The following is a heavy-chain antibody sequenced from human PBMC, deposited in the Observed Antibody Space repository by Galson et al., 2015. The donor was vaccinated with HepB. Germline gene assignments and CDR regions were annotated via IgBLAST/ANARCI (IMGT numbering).Heavy chain of an antibody. CDR2: INPSGGST. CDR1: GYTFTSYY. V-gene: IGHV1-46*01. D-gene: IGHD3-22*01. Sequence: SVKVSCKTSGYTFTSYYMHWVRQAPGQGLEWMGIINPSGGSTSYAQKFQGRVTMTRDTSTSTVYMELSSLRSEDTAVYYCARDHYDSSGYYQGVDYWGQGTLVTVSS. J-gene: IGHJ4*02. CDR3: ARDHYDSSGYYQGVDY.